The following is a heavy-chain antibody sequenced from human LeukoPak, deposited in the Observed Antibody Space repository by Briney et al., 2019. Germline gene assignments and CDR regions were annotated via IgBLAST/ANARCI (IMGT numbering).Heavy chain of an antibody. CDR3: ARGSWNCSGGSCYDY. CDR2: IYSGGTT. Sequence: GGPLRLSCAASGFTVSSNYMSWVRQAPGKGLEWVSVIYSGGTTYYADSVKGRFTISRDNSKNTVYLQMNSLRAEDTAVYYCARGSWNCSGGSCYDYWGQGTLVTVSS. J-gene: IGHJ4*02. D-gene: IGHD2-15*01. V-gene: IGHV3-66*02. CDR1: GFTVSSNY.